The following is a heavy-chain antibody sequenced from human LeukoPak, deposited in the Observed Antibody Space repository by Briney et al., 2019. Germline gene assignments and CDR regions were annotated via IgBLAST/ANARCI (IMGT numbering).Heavy chain of an antibody. CDR2: INHSGST. CDR3: ARLEYYGSGSQSYFDY. Sequence: SETLSLTCTVSGGSINNYYWNWIRQPPGKGLEWIGEINHSGSTNYNPSLKSRVTISVDTSKNQFSLKLSSVTAADTAVYYCARLEYYGSGSQSYFDYWGQGTLVTVSS. CDR1: GGSINNYY. J-gene: IGHJ4*02. V-gene: IGHV4-34*01. D-gene: IGHD3-10*01.